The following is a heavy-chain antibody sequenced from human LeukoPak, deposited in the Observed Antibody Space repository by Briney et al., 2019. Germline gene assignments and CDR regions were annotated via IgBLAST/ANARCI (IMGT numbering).Heavy chain of an antibody. CDR1: GFTFSNYA. D-gene: IGHD1-26*01. V-gene: IGHV3-21*01. Sequence: GGSLRLSCSVSGFTFSNYAMHWVRQAPGKGLEWVSSISSSSSYIYYADSVKGRFTISRDNAKNSLYLQMNSLRAEDTAVYYCAREGSGSYYWFDPWGQGTLVTVSS. CDR2: ISSSSSYI. J-gene: IGHJ5*02. CDR3: AREGSGSYYWFDP.